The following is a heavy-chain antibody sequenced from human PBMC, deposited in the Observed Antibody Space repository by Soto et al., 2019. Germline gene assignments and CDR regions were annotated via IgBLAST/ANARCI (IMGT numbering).Heavy chain of an antibody. V-gene: IGHV2-5*01. CDR2: IYWNDEQ. D-gene: IGHD6-13*01. Sequence: QITLKESGPTLVKPTQTLTLTCTFSGFSLTSVVVGVGWIRQPPGEALEWLALIYWNDEQYYNPSLRNRLTITRVTYKNQVFLTMTNMDPVDTATYYCAHRLPGPSGYDVWGQGTTVTVSS. J-gene: IGHJ6*02. CDR1: GFSLTSVVVG. CDR3: AHRLPGPSGYDV.